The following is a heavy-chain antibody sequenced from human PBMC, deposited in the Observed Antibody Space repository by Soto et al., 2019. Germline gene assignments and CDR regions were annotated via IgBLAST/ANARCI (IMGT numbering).Heavy chain of an antibody. CDR2: TYYRSKWYN. J-gene: IGHJ6*02. CDR1: GDSVSSTSAA. V-gene: IGHV6-1*01. D-gene: IGHD6-13*01. Sequence: PSQTLSLPCGISGDSVSSTSAAWNWIRQSPSRGLELLGRTYYRSKWYNDYAVSVKSRISINPDTSKNQFSLQLNSVTPEDTAVYYCARAHSNRWDYFRGLDVWGQGTTVTVSS. CDR3: ARAHSNRWDYFRGLDV.